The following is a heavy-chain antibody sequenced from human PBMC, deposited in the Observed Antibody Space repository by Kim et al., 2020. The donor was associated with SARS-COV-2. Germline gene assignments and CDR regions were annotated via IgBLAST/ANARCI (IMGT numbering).Heavy chain of an antibody. CDR3: ARDQPLYDFWSGQEGYYYGMDV. CDR1: GYTFTGYY. CDR2: INPNSGGT. D-gene: IGHD3-3*01. J-gene: IGHJ6*02. Sequence: ASVKVSCKASGYTFTGYYMHWVRQAPGQGLEWMGWINPNSGGTNYAQKFQGRVTMTRDTSISTAYMELSRLRSDDTAVYYCARDQPLYDFWSGQEGYYYGMDVWGQGTTVTVSS. V-gene: IGHV1-2*02.